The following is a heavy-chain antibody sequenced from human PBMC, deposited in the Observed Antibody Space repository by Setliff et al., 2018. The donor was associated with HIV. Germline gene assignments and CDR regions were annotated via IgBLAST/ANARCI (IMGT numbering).Heavy chain of an antibody. V-gene: IGHV4-4*02. CDR3: ARRAYCSSTTCFDF. D-gene: IGHD2-2*01. J-gene: IGHJ4*02. CDR2: VFHSGSA. Sequence: PSETLSLTCAVSGGPLNSRNWWSWVRQPPGKGLEWIGEVFHSGSANSNASLRSRVMISVDTSKNQFSLKLSAVTAADTAVYYCARRAYCSSTTCFDFWGQGTLVTVSS. CDR1: GGPLNSRNW.